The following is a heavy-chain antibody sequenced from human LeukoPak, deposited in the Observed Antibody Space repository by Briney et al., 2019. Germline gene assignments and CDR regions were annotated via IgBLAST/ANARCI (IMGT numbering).Heavy chain of an antibody. CDR2: ISTHNT. Sequence: ASVTVSCKASGYTFINFGLSWVRQAPGQGLEWMGWISTHNTDYAKKFQARVSMTTDTSTSTAYMELRSLTSDDTAVYYCVRDWDCSGGSCHPHYFDYWGQGTLVTVSS. CDR1: GYTFINFG. V-gene: IGHV1-18*01. J-gene: IGHJ4*02. CDR3: VRDWDCSGGSCHPHYFDY. D-gene: IGHD2-15*01.